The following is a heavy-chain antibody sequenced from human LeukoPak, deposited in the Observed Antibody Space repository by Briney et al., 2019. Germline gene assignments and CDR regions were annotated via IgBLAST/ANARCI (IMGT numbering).Heavy chain of an antibody. CDR3: AKADGRSGWYGMTRY. V-gene: IGHV3-23*01. Sequence: GGSLRLSCVVSGFTFSSYSMNWVRQAPGKGLEWVSSISVNGGDAYYADSVKGRFTMSRDNSKKTLYLQMNSLRAEDTAVYYCAKADGRSGWYGMTRYWGQGTLVTVSS. CDR1: GFTFSSYS. D-gene: IGHD6-19*01. CDR2: ISVNGGDA. J-gene: IGHJ4*02.